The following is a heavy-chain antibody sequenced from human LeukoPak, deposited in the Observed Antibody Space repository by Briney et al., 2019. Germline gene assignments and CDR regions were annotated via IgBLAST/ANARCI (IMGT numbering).Heavy chain of an antibody. CDR2: ISGNNDNP. CDR1: GYTFSNFG. D-gene: IGHD2-2*01. J-gene: IGHJ4*02. V-gene: IGHV1-18*01. CDR3: ARDGTSTDDY. Sequence: ASVKVSCKTSGYTFSNFGISWVRQAPGQGLEWMGWISGNNDNPNYGQKFQGRFTVTTDSSTSTAYMELRNRRSDDTAVYYCARDGTSTDDYWGQGTLVTVSS.